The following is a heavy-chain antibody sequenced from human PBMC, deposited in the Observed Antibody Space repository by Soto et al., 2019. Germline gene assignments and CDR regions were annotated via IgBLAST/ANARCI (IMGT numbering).Heavy chain of an antibody. Sequence: QVQLQESGPGLVKPSQTLSLTCTVSGGSISSGGYYWRWIRQYPGKGLELIGYIYYSGSTYYNPSVRSRVTISEDTYENQFSLKMTSVTAAATAVYYCARDRAYGGGRFDYWGQGTLVTVSS. J-gene: IGHJ4*02. CDR1: GGSISSGGYY. CDR2: IYYSGST. D-gene: IGHD3-16*01. V-gene: IGHV4-31*03. CDR3: ARDRAYGGGRFDY.